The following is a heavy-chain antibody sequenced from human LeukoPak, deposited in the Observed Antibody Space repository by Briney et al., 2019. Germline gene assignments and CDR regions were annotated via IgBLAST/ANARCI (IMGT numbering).Heavy chain of an antibody. CDR2: TYYRSKWYN. Sequence: SQTLSLTCAISGDSVSSNSAAWNWIRQSPSRGLEWLGRTYYRSKWYNDYAVSVKSRITINPDTSKNHFSLQLNSVTPEDTAVYYCARLKGYSSGWYPSYYFDYWGQGTLVTVSS. CDR1: GDSVSSNSAA. CDR3: ARLKGYSSGWYPSYYFDY. V-gene: IGHV6-1*01. J-gene: IGHJ4*02. D-gene: IGHD6-19*01.